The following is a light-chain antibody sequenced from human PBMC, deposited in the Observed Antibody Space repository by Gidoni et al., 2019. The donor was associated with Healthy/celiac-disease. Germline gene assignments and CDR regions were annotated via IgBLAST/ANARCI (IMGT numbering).Light chain of an antibody. Sequence: DIQLTQSPSFLSASVGDRVTITCRASQGISSYLAWYQQTPGKAPKLLIYAASTLQSGVPSRFSGSGSGTEFTLTISSLQPEDFATYYCQQLNSDPPLTFGGXTKVEIK. J-gene: IGKJ4*01. CDR2: AAS. CDR1: QGISSY. CDR3: QQLNSDPPLT. V-gene: IGKV1-9*01.